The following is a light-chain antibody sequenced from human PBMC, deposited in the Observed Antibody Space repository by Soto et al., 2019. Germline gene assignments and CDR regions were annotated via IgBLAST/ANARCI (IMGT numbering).Light chain of an antibody. Sequence: EIVLTQSPGTLSLSPGERATLSCRASHSVSSSYLAWYQQKPGQAPRLLIYGASSRATGTPDRFRGSGSGTDFTLSIIRLEPEDFAVYYCQQYGGSPPITFGQGTRLEIK. CDR1: HSVSSSY. CDR2: GAS. V-gene: IGKV3-20*01. CDR3: QQYGGSPPIT. J-gene: IGKJ5*01.